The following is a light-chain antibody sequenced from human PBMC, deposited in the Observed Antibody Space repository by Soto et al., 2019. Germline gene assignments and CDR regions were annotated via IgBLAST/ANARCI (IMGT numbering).Light chain of an antibody. Sequence: EIGLTQSPSTLSSSTGDRATLSCRASQGVSSYLAWYQQKPGKAPRLLIYDASTRPTGIPARFSGSGSGTDFTLTITSLQPEDFAVYYCQQRSNWPSTFGGGTKVEI. CDR1: QGVSSY. J-gene: IGKJ4*01. V-gene: IGKV3-11*01. CDR2: DAS. CDR3: QQRSNWPST.